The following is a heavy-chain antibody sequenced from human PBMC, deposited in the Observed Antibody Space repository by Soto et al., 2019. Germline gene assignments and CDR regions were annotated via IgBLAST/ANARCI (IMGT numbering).Heavy chain of an antibody. J-gene: IGHJ4*02. D-gene: IGHD3-10*01. CDR1: GLTFSSYS. V-gene: IGHV3-21*01. Sequence: VQLVASGGGLVQPGGSLRLSCAASGLTFSSYSMNWVRQAPGKGLEWVSSISSSSSYIYYADSVKGRFTISRDNAKNSLYLQMNSLRAEDTAVYYCARDSMVRGVIDYWGQGTLVTVSS. CDR2: ISSSSSYI. CDR3: ARDSMVRGVIDY.